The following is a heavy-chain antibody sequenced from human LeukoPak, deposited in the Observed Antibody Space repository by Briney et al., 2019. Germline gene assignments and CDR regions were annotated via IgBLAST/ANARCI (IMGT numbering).Heavy chain of an antibody. D-gene: IGHD2-2*01. CDR3: ARAPIYCSSTSCYASYFDY. CDR2: IYSGGST. Sequence: PGGSLRLSCAASGFTVSSNYMSWVRQAPGKGLEWVSVIYSGGSTYYADSVKGRFTISRDNSKNTLYLQMNSLRAADTAVYYCARAPIYCSSTSCYASYFDYWGQGTLVTVSS. V-gene: IGHV3-53*01. CDR1: GFTVSSNY. J-gene: IGHJ4*02.